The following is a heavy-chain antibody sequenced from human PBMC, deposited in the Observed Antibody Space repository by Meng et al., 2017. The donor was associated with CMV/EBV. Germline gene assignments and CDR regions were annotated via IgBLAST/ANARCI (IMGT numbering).Heavy chain of an antibody. Sequence: GSLRLSCTVSGGSVSSGSYYWSWIRQPPGKGLEWIGYIYYSGSTNYNPSLKSRVTISVDTSKNQFSLKLSSVTAADTAVYYCARGAAACLGYYYYGMDVWGQGTTVTVSS. CDR3: ARGAAACLGYYYYGMDV. CDR1: GGSVSSGSYY. J-gene: IGHJ6*02. V-gene: IGHV4-61*01. D-gene: IGHD6-13*01. CDR2: IYYSGST.